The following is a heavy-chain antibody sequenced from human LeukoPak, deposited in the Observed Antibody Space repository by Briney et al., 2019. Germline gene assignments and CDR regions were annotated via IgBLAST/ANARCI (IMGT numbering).Heavy chain of an antibody. V-gene: IGHV3-64*01. D-gene: IGHD2-15*01. CDR1: AFTFSSYG. CDR2: INRYGDST. CDR3: ARARRDCSGGSCYSYYFDF. Sequence: PGRSLRLSCAASAFTFSSYGIHWVRQAPGKGLEFVSAINRYGDSTYYANSVKGRFTISRDDSKNTVYLQMGSLRAEDMAVYYCARARRDCSGGSCYSYYFDFWGQGTLVTVSS. J-gene: IGHJ4*02.